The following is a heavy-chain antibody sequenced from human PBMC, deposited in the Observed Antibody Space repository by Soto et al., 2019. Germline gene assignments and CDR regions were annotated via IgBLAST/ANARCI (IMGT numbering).Heavy chain of an antibody. V-gene: IGHV3-7*05. CDR3: AREYRFGELSYDAFDI. Sequence: EVQLVESGGGLVQPGGSLRLSCAASGFTFSSYWMSWVRQAPGKGLEWVANVKQDGSEKYYVDSVKGRFTISRDNAKNLLYLQMNSVRAEDTAVYYCAREYRFGELSYDAFDIWGQGTMVTVSS. CDR1: GFTFSSYW. CDR2: VKQDGSEK. J-gene: IGHJ3*02. D-gene: IGHD3-10*01.